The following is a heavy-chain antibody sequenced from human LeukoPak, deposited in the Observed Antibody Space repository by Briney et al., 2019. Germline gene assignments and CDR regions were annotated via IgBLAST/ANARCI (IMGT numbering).Heavy chain of an antibody. CDR2: ISGSGGNT. D-gene: IGHD6-13*01. Sequence: GGSLRLSCAVSGFTFSNFVMSWVRQAPGKGLEWVSAISGSGGNTYYADSAKGRFTISRDNSKNTLYLEMNSLRVEDTAVYYCASHLSSSWYHYWGQGTLVIVSS. J-gene: IGHJ4*02. CDR3: ASHLSSSWYHY. CDR1: GFTFSNFV. V-gene: IGHV3-23*01.